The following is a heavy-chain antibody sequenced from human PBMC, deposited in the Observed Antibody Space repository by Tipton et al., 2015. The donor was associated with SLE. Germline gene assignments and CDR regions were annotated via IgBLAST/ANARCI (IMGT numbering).Heavy chain of an antibody. CDR3: ARRRRDLAATGRRGVYGMDV. D-gene: IGHD6-13*01. Sequence: QLVQSGAEVKKPGESLRISCKGSGYSFSSFWICWVRQMPGKGLEWMGRIDPSDSYTNYSPSFQGHVTISADKSISTAYLQWSSLKASDTAMYYCARRRRDLAATGRRGVYGMDVWGQGTTVTVSS. J-gene: IGHJ6*02. V-gene: IGHV5-10-1*01. CDR1: GYSFSSFW. CDR2: IDPSDSYT.